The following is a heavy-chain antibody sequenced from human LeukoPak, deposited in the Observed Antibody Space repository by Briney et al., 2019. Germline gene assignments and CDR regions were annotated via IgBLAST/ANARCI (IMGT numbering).Heavy chain of an antibody. CDR3: ARGGYSSGWRLDY. V-gene: IGHV6-1*01. CDR1: GTA. Sequence: SQPSHSPVPSPGTAYWIRQSPSRGHACLGRTYYRSKLYNDYAVFVKSRIIINPDTSKNQFSLQLNSRTPEDTAVYYCARGGYSSGWRLDYWGQGTLVTVSS. CDR2: TYYRSKLYN. D-gene: IGHD6-19*01. J-gene: IGHJ4*02.